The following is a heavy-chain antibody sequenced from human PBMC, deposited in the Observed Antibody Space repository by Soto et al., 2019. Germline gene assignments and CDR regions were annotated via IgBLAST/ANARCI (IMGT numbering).Heavy chain of an antibody. CDR1: GFTFSSYG. V-gene: IGHV3-30*18. J-gene: IGHJ4*02. D-gene: IGHD6-19*01. CDR3: AKQLAVAGRQADY. CDR2: ISYDGSNK. Sequence: QVQLVESGGGVVQPGRSLRLSCAASGFTFSSYGMHWVRQAPGKGLEWVSVISYDGSNKYYADSVKGRFTISRDNSKNTLFLQMNSLRAEDTAVYYCAKQLAVAGRQADYWGQGTLVTVSS.